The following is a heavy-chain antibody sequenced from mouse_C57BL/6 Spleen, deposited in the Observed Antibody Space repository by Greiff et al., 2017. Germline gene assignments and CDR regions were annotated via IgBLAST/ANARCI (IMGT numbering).Heavy chain of an antibody. CDR1: GFTFSDYG. Sequence: EVKLVESGGGLVKPGGSLKLSCAASGFTFSDYGMHWVRQAPEKGLEWVAYISSGSSTIYYADTVKGRFTISRDNAKNTLFLQMTSLRSEDTAMYYCARNFCYYFDYWGQGTTLTVSS. CDR2: ISSGSSTI. V-gene: IGHV5-17*01. J-gene: IGHJ2*01. D-gene: IGHD1-3*01. CDR3: ARNFCYYFDY.